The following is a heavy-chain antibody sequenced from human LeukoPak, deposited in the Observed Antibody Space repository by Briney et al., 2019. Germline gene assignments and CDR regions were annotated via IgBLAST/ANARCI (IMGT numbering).Heavy chain of an antibody. V-gene: IGHV3-30*18. J-gene: IGHJ4*02. CDR1: GFTFSSYG. Sequence: GGSLRLSCAASGFTFSSYGMHWVRQAPGKGLEWVAVISYDGSNKYYADSVKGRFTISRDNSKNTLYLQMNSLRAEDTAVYYCAKDGSRIAAAGLFDYWGQGTLVTVSS. D-gene: IGHD6-13*01. CDR3: AKDGSRIAAAGLFDY. CDR2: ISYDGSNK.